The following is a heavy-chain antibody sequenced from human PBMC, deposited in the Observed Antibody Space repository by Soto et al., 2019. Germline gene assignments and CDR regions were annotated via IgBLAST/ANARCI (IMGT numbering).Heavy chain of an antibody. CDR3: ARRERYYGSPGWFDP. J-gene: IGHJ5*02. CDR1: GGSINDFAYY. Sequence: SETLSLTCTVSGGSINDFAYYWGWIRQPPGKGLEWIGTVYHNENTYYNPSLKSRVTISVDTAKNQLSLKATSVTAADTAIYFCARRERYYGSPGWFDPWGQGTLVTVSS. D-gene: IGHD3-16*01. V-gene: IGHV4-39*01. CDR2: VYHNENT.